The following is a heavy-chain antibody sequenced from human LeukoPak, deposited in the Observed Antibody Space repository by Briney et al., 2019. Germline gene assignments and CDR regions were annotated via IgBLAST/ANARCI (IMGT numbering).Heavy chain of an antibody. CDR2: MNPNSGNT. CDR1: GYTFTGYY. J-gene: IGHJ6*03. V-gene: IGHV1-8*03. Sequence: ASVKVSCKASGYTFTGYYMHWVRQAPGQGLEWMGWMNPNSGNTGYAQNFQGRVTITRNTSISTAYMELSSLRSEDTAVYYCARGLLLRYGGGYYLDVWGKGTTVTVSS. CDR3: ARGLLLRYGGGYYLDV. D-gene: IGHD3-9*01.